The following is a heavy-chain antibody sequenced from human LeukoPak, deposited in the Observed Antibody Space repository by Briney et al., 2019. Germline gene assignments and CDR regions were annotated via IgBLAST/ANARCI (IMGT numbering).Heavy chain of an antibody. D-gene: IGHD4-17*01. CDR1: GYTFTGYI. J-gene: IGHJ3*02. CDR2: INLNRGGT. Sequence: ASVRVSCRASGYTFTGYIMHGGRQAPGQGLEGMAWINLNRGGTNYAQKFQGRVTMTRDTSISTAYMELSRLRSDDTAVYYCARASTTVTTSGAFDIWGQGTMVTVSS. V-gene: IGHV1-2*02. CDR3: ARASTTVTTSGAFDI.